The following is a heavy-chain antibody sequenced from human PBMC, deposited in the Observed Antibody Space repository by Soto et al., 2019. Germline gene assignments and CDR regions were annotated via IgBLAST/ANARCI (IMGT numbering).Heavy chain of an antibody. CDR3: TSDTFGARDS. CDR1: GFAFSSEW. D-gene: IGHD2-15*01. V-gene: IGHV3-74*01. J-gene: IGHJ4*02. CDR2: IDPYDTGI. Sequence: EVQLVESGGGLVQPRGSLRLSCAASGFAFSSEWMHWVRQAPGKGLVWVSRIDPYDTGITYADSVKGRFTISRDNAKNTLYLRMNSLRAEDTAVYYCTSDTFGARDSWGQGTLVTVSS.